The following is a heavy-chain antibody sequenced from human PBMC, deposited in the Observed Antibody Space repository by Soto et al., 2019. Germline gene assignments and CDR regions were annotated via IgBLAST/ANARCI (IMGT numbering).Heavy chain of an antibody. D-gene: IGHD5-18*01. Sequence: QVQLQQWGAGLLKPSETLSLTCAVYGGSFSGYYWSWIRQPPGKGLEWIGEINHSGSTNYNPSLKSRVTISVDTSKNQFSLKLSSVTAEDTAVYYCARGLKQLWLQPPGARRFDYWGQGTLVTVSS. CDR3: ARGLKQLWLQPPGARRFDY. CDR2: INHSGST. J-gene: IGHJ4*02. V-gene: IGHV4-34*01. CDR1: GGSFSGYY.